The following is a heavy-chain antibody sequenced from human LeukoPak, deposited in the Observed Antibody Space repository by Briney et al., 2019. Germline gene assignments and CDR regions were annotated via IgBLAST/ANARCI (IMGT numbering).Heavy chain of an antibody. J-gene: IGHJ6*03. CDR3: ARDPTPTCDYGDYYYYYMDV. CDR1: GYTFTSYG. V-gene: IGHV1-18*01. D-gene: IGHD4-17*01. Sequence: ASVKVSCKASGYTFTSYGISWVRQAPGQGLEWMGWISAYNGNTNYAQKLQGRVTMTTDTSTSTAYMELRSLRSDDTAVYYCARDPTPTCDYGDYYYYYMDVWGKGTTVTVSS. CDR2: ISAYNGNT.